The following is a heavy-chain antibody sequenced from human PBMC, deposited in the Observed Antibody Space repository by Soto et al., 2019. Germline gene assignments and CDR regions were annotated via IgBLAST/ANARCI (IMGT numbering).Heavy chain of an antibody. CDR2: ISSSSSTI. V-gene: IGHV3-48*02. J-gene: IGHJ3*02. CDR1: GFTFSGYS. Sequence: GGSLRLSCAASGFTFSGYSMNWVRQAPGKGLEWVSYISSSSSTIYYADSVKGRFTISRDNAKNSLYLQMNSLRDEDTAVYYCARDHSSVLLWFGELNAFDIWGQGTMVTVSS. D-gene: IGHD3-10*01. CDR3: ARDHSSVLLWFGELNAFDI.